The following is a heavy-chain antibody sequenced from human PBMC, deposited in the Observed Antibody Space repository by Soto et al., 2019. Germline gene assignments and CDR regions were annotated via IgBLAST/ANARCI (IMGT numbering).Heavy chain of an antibody. CDR2: INHSGST. D-gene: IGHD3-10*01. Sequence: SETLSLTCSVYGGSFNGYYWSWIRQAPEKGLEWIGEINHSGSTNYNPSLKSRVTISLDTSKNQFSLSLKMTSVTVADTAVYYCASPLGTFGGYFDYWGQGTLVT. J-gene: IGHJ4*02. CDR1: GGSFNGYY. V-gene: IGHV4-34*01. CDR3: ASPLGTFGGYFDY.